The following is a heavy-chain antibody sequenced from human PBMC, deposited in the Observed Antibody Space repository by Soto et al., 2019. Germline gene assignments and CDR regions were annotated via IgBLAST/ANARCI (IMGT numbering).Heavy chain of an antibody. Sequence: EVQVLESGGGLVQPGGSLRLSCAASGFTFSNYPMSWVRQAPGKGLEWVSGMSGSGASTYYADSVKGRFTISRDNSKNMLYLQMNSLRGEDTAIYYCAKVGSGWYYFDYWGQGTLVTVSS. J-gene: IGHJ4*02. CDR2: MSGSGAST. CDR1: GFTFSNYP. CDR3: AKVGSGWYYFDY. D-gene: IGHD6-19*01. V-gene: IGHV3-23*01.